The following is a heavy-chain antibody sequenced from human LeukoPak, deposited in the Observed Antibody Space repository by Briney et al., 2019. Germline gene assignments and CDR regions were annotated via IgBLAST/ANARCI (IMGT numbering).Heavy chain of an antibody. CDR3: ASRTIFGVVTKYFQH. CDR1: GGSFSGYY. V-gene: IGHV4-34*01. Sequence: SETLSLTCAVYGGSFSGYYWRWIRQPPGKGLERIGEINHRGSTNYNPSLKSRVTISVDTSKNQFSLKLSSVTAADTAVYYCASRTIFGVVTKYFQHWGQGTLVTVSS. CDR2: INHRGST. D-gene: IGHD3-3*01. J-gene: IGHJ1*01.